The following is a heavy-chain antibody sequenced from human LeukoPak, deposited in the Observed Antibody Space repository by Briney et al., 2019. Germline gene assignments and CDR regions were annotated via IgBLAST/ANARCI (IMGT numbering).Heavy chain of an antibody. CDR2: IYYTGTT. V-gene: IGHV4-59*01. J-gene: IGHJ5*02. CDR1: GGSISTYI. D-gene: IGHD2-15*01. Sequence: SETLSLTCTVSGGSISTYIWTWIRQFPGKGLEWIGYIYYTGTTSYNPSLKSRVTISVDTSKNQFSLSLSSVTAADTAVYYCARYRQPSGPNWLDRWGQGTLVTVSS. CDR3: ARYRQPSGPNWLDR.